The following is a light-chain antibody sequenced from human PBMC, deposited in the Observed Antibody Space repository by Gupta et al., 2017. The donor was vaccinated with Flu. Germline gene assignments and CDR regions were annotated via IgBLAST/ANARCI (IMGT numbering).Light chain of an antibody. Sequence: VTLGQPASISCRSSQSRVYSDGSTCLHWFQQRPGQSPRRLIYKVSNRDSGVPDRFSGSGSDTDFTLNISRVEAEDVGIYYCMQYIQWPHTFGQGTKLEIK. CDR2: KVS. CDR1: QSRVYSDGSTC. V-gene: IGKV2-30*01. J-gene: IGKJ2*01. CDR3: MQYIQWPHT.